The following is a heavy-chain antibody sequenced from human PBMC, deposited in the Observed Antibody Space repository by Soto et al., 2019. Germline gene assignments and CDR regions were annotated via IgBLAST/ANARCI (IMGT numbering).Heavy chain of an antibody. CDR1: GGSISSSSYY. Sequence: SETLSLTCTVSGGSISSSSYYWGWIRQPPGKGLEWIGSIYYSGSTYYNPSLKSRVTISVDTSKNQFSLKLSSVTAADTAVYYCATTVAGYYDSSGLDWFEPWGQGTLVTVSS. CDR2: IYYSGST. CDR3: ATTVAGYYDSSGLDWFEP. J-gene: IGHJ5*02. V-gene: IGHV4-39*01. D-gene: IGHD3-22*01.